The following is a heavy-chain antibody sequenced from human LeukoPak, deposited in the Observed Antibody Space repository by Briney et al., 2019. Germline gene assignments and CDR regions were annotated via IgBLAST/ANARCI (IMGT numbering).Heavy chain of an antibody. V-gene: IGHV4-34*01. CDR2: INHSGST. D-gene: IGHD1-26*01. CDR1: GGSFSGYY. J-gene: IGHJ4*02. CDR3: ARDQGIVGANDY. Sequence: SETLSLTCAVYGGSFSGYYWSWIRQPPGKGLEWIGEINHSGSTNYNPSLKSRVTISVDTSKNQFSLKLSSVTAADTAVYYCARDQGIVGANDYWGQGTLVTVSS.